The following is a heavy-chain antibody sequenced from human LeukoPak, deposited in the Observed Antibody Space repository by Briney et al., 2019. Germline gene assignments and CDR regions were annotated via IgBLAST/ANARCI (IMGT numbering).Heavy chain of an antibody. V-gene: IGHV3-7*03. Sequence: GGSLRLSCAASGFTFSSNWMTWLRQPPGKGLEWVANIKQDGSEQYYVDSVKGRFTISRDNAKNSLYLQMNNLKTEDTALYYCAAGYMAAGGIDYWGPGTLVTVSS. D-gene: IGHD6-13*01. J-gene: IGHJ4*02. CDR2: IKQDGSEQ. CDR1: GFTFSSNW. CDR3: AAGYMAAGGIDY.